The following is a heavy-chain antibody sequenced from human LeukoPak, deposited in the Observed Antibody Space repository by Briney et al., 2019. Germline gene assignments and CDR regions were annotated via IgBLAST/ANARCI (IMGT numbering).Heavy chain of an antibody. V-gene: IGHV3-23*01. CDR2: VSGTGITT. Sequence: GGSLRLSCAASGFTFTSYAMSWVRQAPGKGLEWVSSVSGTGITTYYADSVKGRFTVSRDNSKDTVYLQMNSLRGEDTAVYYCAKELMGFDYWGQGSLVTVSS. D-gene: IGHD2-8*01. CDR1: GFTFTSYA. CDR3: AKELMGFDY. J-gene: IGHJ4*02.